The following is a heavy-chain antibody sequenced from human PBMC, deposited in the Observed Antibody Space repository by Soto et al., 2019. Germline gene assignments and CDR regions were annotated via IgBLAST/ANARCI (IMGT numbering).Heavy chain of an antibody. CDR3: LTWSPIVLTGPVGYGMDV. CDR1: GVAFSNCA. V-gene: IGHV3-23*01. Sequence: EVQLLESGGGLVQPGGSLRLSCAASGVAFSNCAMSWVRQAPGQGLQWVSYISHTGEKTYYADAVKGRFTISRDNSNNTLDLQMNSLGAEDTAEYYCLTWSPIVLTGPVGYGMDVWGQGTTVTVSS. D-gene: IGHD3-9*01. J-gene: IGHJ6*01. CDR2: ISHTGEKT.